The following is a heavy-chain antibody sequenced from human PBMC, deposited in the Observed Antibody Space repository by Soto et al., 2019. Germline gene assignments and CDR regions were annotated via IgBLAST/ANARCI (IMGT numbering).Heavy chain of an antibody. V-gene: IGHV1-69*02. J-gene: IGHJ4*02. CDR1: GGTFSSYT. CDR2: IIPILGIA. Sequence: QVQLVQSGAEVKKPGSSVKVSCKASGGTFSSYTISWVRQAPGQGLEWMGRIIPILGIANYAQKFQGRVXIXAXKSTSTAYMQRSSLISEDTAGYYCERHYFAALPSDNWGQGTKDTVSS. D-gene: IGHD3-9*01. CDR3: ERHYFAALPSDN.